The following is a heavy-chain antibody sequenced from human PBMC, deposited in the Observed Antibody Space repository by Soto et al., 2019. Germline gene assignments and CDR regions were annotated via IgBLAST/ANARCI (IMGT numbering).Heavy chain of an antibody. CDR3: ARDLRYCISTSCYFGSGQGHYGMDV. CDR1: GYTFTGYY. D-gene: IGHD2-2*01. CDR2: INPNSGGT. J-gene: IGHJ6*02. Sequence: ASVNVSCKASGYTFTGYYMHWVRQAPGQGLEWMGWINPNSGGTNYAQKFQGWVTMTRDTSISTAYMELSRLRSDDTAVYYCARDLRYCISTSCYFGSGQGHYGMDVWGQGTTVTVSS. V-gene: IGHV1-2*04.